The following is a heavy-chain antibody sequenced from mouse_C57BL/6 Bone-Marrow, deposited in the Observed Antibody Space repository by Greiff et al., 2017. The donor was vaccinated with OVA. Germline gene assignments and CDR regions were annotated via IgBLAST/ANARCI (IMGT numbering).Heavy chain of an antibody. Sequence: EVKLQESGPGLAKPSQTLSLTCSVTGYSITSDYWNWIRKFPGNKLEYMGYISYSGSTNYNTSLKSSISITRDTSKNKYYLQLNSVTTEDTATYYCARSATGHYAMDYWGQGTSVTVSS. CDR1: GYSITSDY. CDR2: ISYSGST. J-gene: IGHJ4*01. D-gene: IGHD4-1*02. V-gene: IGHV3-8*01. CDR3: ARSATGHYAMDY.